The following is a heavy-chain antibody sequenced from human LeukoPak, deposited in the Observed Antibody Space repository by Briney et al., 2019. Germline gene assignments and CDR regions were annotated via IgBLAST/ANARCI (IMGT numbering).Heavy chain of an antibody. CDR1: GFTFNSYA. CDR2: ISGSGGAT. CDR3: ARVRRRFLEWLQTYYFDY. D-gene: IGHD3-3*01. V-gene: IGHV3-23*01. J-gene: IGHJ4*02. Sequence: GGSLRLSCAASGFTFNSYAMSWVRQAPGKGLEWVSLISGSGGATYYADSMKGRFTISRDNSKNTLYLQMNSLRAEDTAVYYCARVRRRFLEWLQTYYFDYWGQGTLVTVSS.